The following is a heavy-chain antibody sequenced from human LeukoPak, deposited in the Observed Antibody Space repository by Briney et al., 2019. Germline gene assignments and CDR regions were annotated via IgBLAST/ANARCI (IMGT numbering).Heavy chain of an antibody. CDR1: GGSISSSSYY. J-gene: IGHJ6*03. CDR3: ARVSSSWYLPDYYYYMDV. Sequence: SETLSLTCTVSGGSISSSSYYWGWIRQPPGKGLEWIGSMYYSGSTYYNPSLKSRVTISVDTSKNQFSLKLSSVTAADTAVYYCARVSSSWYLPDYYYYMDVWGKGTTVTVSS. CDR2: MYYSGST. V-gene: IGHV4-39*07. D-gene: IGHD6-13*01.